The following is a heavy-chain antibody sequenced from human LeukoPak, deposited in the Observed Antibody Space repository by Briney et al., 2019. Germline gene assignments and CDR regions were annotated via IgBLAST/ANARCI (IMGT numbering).Heavy chain of an antibody. V-gene: IGHV3-23*01. D-gene: IGHD5-18*01. J-gene: IGHJ4*02. CDR3: ARGDYTWIQLWNLFDY. CDR2: ITGSGGST. Sequence: GGSLRLSCAASGFTFSSYAMSWVRQAPGKGLEWVSAITGSGGSTYYADSVKGRFTISRDNSKNTLYLQMNSLRAEDTAVYYCARGDYTWIQLWNLFDYWGQGTLVTVSS. CDR1: GFTFSSYA.